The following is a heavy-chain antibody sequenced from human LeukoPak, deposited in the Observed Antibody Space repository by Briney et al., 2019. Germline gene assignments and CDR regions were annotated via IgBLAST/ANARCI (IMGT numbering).Heavy chain of an antibody. V-gene: IGHV3-11*04. Sequence: GGSLRLSCAASGFTLSDHYMSWIRQAPGKGLEWVSYISSGSGTIFYADSVKGRFTISRDNAKNSLYLQMNSLRADDTAVYYCARASGSSWYEVDYWGQGTLVTVSS. CDR2: ISSGSGTI. CDR1: GFTLSDHY. D-gene: IGHD6-13*01. CDR3: ARASGSSWYEVDY. J-gene: IGHJ4*02.